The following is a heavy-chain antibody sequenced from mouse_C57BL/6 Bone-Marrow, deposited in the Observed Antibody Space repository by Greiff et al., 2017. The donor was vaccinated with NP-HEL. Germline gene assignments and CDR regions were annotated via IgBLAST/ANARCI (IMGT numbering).Heavy chain of an antibody. CDR2: INPSSGYT. V-gene: IGHV1-4*01. CDR1: GYTFTSYT. J-gene: IGHJ3*01. CDR3: ARRRGISFAY. Sequence: QVHVKQSGAELARPGASVKMSCKASGYTFTSYTMHWVKQRPGQGLEWIGYINPSSGYTKYNQKFKDKATLTADKSSSTAYMQLSSLTSEDSAVYYCARRRGISFAYWGQGTLVTVSA.